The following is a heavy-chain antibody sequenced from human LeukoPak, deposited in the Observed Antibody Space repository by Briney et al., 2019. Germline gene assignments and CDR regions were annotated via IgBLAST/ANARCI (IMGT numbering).Heavy chain of an antibody. Sequence: PSETLSLTCTVSGASVGSAGYYWSWIRQPPGGGLEWIGYIYYIRSTNCNPSLKSRVTMSLDPSKNQFSLKLNSVTAADTAVYYCARTQSQSGTYRYYFGYWGQGTLVTVSS. CDR1: GASVGSAGYY. J-gene: IGHJ4*02. CDR2: IYYIRST. CDR3: ARTQSQSGTYRYYFGY. V-gene: IGHV4-61*08. D-gene: IGHD1-26*01.